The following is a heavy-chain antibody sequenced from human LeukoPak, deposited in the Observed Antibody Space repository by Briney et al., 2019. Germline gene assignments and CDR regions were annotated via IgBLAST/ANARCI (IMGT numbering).Heavy chain of an antibody. CDR3: ARFTYYFDY. D-gene: IGHD3-16*01. CDR1: GGSISSGGYS. CDR2: IYHSGST. J-gene: IGHJ4*02. V-gene: IGHV4-30-2*01. Sequence: PSETLSLTCAVSGGSISSGGYSWSWIRQPPGKGLEWIGYIYHSGSTYYNPSLKSRVTISVDRSKNQFSLKLSSVTAADTAVYYCARFTYYFDYWGQGTLVTVSS.